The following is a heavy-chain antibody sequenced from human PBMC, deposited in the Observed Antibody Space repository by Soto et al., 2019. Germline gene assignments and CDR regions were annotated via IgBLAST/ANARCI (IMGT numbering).Heavy chain of an antibody. CDR2: ISYDGSNK. Sequence: PGGSLRLSCAASGFTFSSYGMHWVRQAPGKWLEWVAVISYDGSNKYYADSVKGRFTISRDNSKNTLYLQMNSLRAEDTAVYYCAKDETDYGYFDYWGQGXLVTVSS. J-gene: IGHJ4*02. D-gene: IGHD4-17*01. CDR1: GFTFSSYG. V-gene: IGHV3-30*18. CDR3: AKDETDYGYFDY.